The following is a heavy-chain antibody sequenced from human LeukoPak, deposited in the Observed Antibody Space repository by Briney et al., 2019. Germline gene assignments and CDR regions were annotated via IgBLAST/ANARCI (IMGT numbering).Heavy chain of an antibody. CDR3: AREPHPYYYDSSGYLVRYYYMDV. CDR1: GFTFSSYG. J-gene: IGHJ6*03. Sequence: GGSLRVSCAASGFTFSSYGMHWVRQAPAKGLEWVAVIWYDGSNKYYADSVKGRFTISRDNSKNTLYLPMNSLRAEDTAVYYCAREPHPYYYDSSGYLVRYYYMDVWGKGTTVTVSS. CDR2: IWYDGSNK. D-gene: IGHD3-22*01. V-gene: IGHV3-33*01.